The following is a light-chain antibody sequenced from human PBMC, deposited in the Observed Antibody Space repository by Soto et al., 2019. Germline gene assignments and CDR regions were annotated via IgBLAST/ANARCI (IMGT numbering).Light chain of an antibody. CDR3: QEYGRNT. Sequence: TVVTQSSVTLSVPPQEKATISCSASQSVSSSHLACYQQKPGRAPRLLIYDASRRATGIPDRFSGSGSGTDFTLTICRLEDEDCEGYYGQEYGRNTSGEGTRLEI. V-gene: IGKV3D-20*01. J-gene: IGKJ5*01. CDR1: QSVSSSH. CDR2: DAS.